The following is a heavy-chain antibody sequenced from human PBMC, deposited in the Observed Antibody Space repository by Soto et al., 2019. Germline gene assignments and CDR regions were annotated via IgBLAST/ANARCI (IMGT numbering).Heavy chain of an antibody. J-gene: IGHJ4*02. CDR3: TRGPRPISTDTGAY. Sequence: GGSLRLSCAASGFIFKMYWMHWVRQSPGKGLVWISRIYNDGTYSDYADSVRGRFTISRDNVNDTLYLQMNNLRAEDSGLYYCTRGPRPISTDTGAYWGQGTQVTVSS. D-gene: IGHD2-21*02. CDR2: IYNDGTYS. CDR1: GFIFKMYW. V-gene: IGHV3-74*01.